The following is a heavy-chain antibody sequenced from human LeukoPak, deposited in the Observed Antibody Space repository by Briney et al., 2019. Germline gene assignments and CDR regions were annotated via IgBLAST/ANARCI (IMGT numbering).Heavy chain of an antibody. CDR2: ISAYSGNT. CDR3: AITSSTRENYFDY. V-gene: IGHV1-18*01. D-gene: IGHD2-2*01. J-gene: IGHJ4*02. CDR1: GYTFTNYG. Sequence: ASVKVSCKASGYTFTNYGIFWVRQAPGQGLEWMGWISAYSGNTNYAQKLQGRVTITTDESTSTAYMELSSLRSEDTAVYYCAITSSTRENYFDYWGQGTLVTVSS.